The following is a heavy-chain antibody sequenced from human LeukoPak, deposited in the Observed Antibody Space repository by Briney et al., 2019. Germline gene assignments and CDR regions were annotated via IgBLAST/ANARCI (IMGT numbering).Heavy chain of an antibody. V-gene: IGHV4-59*08. CDR1: GGSISSYY. J-gene: IGHJ4*02. CDR3: ARTLCSGGSCYFDY. Sequence: PSETLSLTCTVSGGSISSYYWSWIRQPPGKGLEWIGYIYYSGSTNCNPSLKSRVTMSLDTSKNQLSLKLTSVTAADTAVYYCARTLCSGGSCYFDYWGQGTLVTVSS. D-gene: IGHD2-15*01. CDR2: IYYSGST.